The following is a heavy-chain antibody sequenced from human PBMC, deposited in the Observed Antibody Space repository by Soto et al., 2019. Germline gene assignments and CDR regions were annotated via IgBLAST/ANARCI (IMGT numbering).Heavy chain of an antibody. CDR2: INTDGSIT. CDR1: GLIFSNYK. Sequence: PWGPLSLSSAASGLIFSNYKMHWVRQAPGKGLVWVSRINTDGSITDYADSVKGRFTVSRDNPKNTLYLQMNSLRAEDTAVYYCARDTDGLHYWGQGTLVTVSS. CDR3: ARDTDGLHY. V-gene: IGHV3-74*01. J-gene: IGHJ4*02.